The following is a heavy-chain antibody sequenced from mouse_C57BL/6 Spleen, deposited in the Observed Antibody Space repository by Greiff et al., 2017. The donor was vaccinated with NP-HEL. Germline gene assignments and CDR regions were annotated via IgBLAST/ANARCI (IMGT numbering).Heavy chain of an antibody. CDR1: GYTFTSYW. Sequence: QVQLQQPGAELVKPGASVKMSCKASGYTFTSYWITWVKQRPGQGLEWIGDIYPGSGSTNYNEKFKSKATLTVDKSSSTAYMQPISLTSEDSAVYYCAMAGSGRGYRWLAYWGQGTLVTVSA. CDR2: IYPGSGST. V-gene: IGHV1-55*01. D-gene: IGHD2-2*01. J-gene: IGHJ3*01. CDR3: AMAGSGRGYRWLAY.